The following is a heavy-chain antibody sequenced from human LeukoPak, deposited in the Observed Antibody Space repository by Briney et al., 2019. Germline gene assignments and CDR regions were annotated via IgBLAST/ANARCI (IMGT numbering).Heavy chain of an antibody. CDR1: GGTFSNYA. CDR3: ARAYYDYVWRAPGFDY. Sequence: ASVKVSCKASGGTFSNYAISWVRQAPGQGLEWMGWMSPNSGNTGYAQKFQGRVTMTRNTSISTAYMELSSLRSEDTAVYYCARAYYDYVWRAPGFDYWGQGTLVTVSS. J-gene: IGHJ4*02. V-gene: IGHV1-8*02. CDR2: MSPNSGNT. D-gene: IGHD3-16*01.